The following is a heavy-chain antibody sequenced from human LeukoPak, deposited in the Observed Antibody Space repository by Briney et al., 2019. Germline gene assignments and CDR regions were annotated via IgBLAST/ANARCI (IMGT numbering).Heavy chain of an antibody. CDR3: VRVPIAVAGTNRGLGDY. V-gene: IGHV4-39*07. Sequence: PGGSLRLSCAASGFTFSSYAMTWIRQPPGKGLEWIGSIYYSGSTYYNPSLKSRVTISVDTSKNQFSLKLSSVTAADTAVYYCVRVPIAVAGTNRGLGDYWGQGTLVTVSS. D-gene: IGHD6-19*01. J-gene: IGHJ4*02. CDR2: IYYSGST. CDR1: GFTFSSYA.